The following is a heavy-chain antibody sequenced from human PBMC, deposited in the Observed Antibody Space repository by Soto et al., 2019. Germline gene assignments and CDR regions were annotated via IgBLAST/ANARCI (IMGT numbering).Heavy chain of an antibody. J-gene: IGHJ6*03. CDR3: ARDISYCSGGSCYSGSYYYYYMDV. D-gene: IGHD2-15*01. Sequence: GGSLRLSCAASGFTFSSYSMNWVRQAPGKGLEWVSSISSSSSYIYYADSVKGRFTISRDNAKNSLYLQMNSLRAEDTAVYYCARDISYCSGGSCYSGSYYYYYMDVWGKGTTVTVSS. CDR2: ISSSSSYI. V-gene: IGHV3-21*01. CDR1: GFTFSSYS.